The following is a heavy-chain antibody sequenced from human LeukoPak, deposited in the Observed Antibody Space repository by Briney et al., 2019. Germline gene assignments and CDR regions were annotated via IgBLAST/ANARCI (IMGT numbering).Heavy chain of an antibody. Sequence: SETLSLTCSVYSGSFSGYYWSWIRQPPGKGLEWIGYIHYSGSTNYNPSLKSRVTISVDTSKNQFSLKLSSVTAADTAVYYCARVVGSGWPQRNYYYYYMDVWGKGTTVTVSS. CDR1: SGSFSGYY. CDR3: ARVVGSGWPQRNYYYYYMDV. CDR2: IHYSGST. V-gene: IGHV4-59*01. D-gene: IGHD6-19*01. J-gene: IGHJ6*03.